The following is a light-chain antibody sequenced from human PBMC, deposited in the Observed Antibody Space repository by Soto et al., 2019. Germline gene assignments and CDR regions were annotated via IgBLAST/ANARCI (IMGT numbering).Light chain of an antibody. V-gene: IGLV2-23*02. CDR3: CSNGGAGTTYV. CDR1: SSDVGNYNL. J-gene: IGLJ1*01. CDR2: EVN. Sequence: QSVLTQPASVSGSPGKSITLSCTGTSSDVGNYNLVSWYQQHPGKAPKLMIYEVNKRPSGVSNRFSGSKSGNTASLTISGLQAEDEADYYCCSNGGAGTTYVFGTGTKVTVL.